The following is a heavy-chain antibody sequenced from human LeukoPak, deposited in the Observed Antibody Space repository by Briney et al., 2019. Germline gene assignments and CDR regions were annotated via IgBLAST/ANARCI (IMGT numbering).Heavy chain of an antibody. CDR3: ARGYDAFDI. Sequence: SETLSLTCAVYGGSFSGYYWSWIRQPPGKGLEWIGEINHSGSTNYNPSLKSRVTISVDTSKNQFSLRLSSVTAADTAVYYCARGYDAFDIWGQGTMVTVSS. V-gene: IGHV4-34*01. CDR1: GGSFSGYY. CDR2: INHSGST. J-gene: IGHJ3*02.